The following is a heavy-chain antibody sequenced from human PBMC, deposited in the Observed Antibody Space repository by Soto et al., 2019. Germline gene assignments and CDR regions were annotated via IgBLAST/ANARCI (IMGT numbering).Heavy chain of an antibody. CDR1: GYSFSSSDDY. CDR2: MFYSGLT. V-gene: IGHV4-39*01. Sequence: PXETLSLTFSVSGYSFSSSDDYGAWIRQPPGKGLEWIGSMFYSGLTYYNPSLKSRVTLSVDTSKNQFSVRLNSVTAADTAVYYCAPTSVSLSGPYGIHVWGQGTTVTVSS. D-gene: IGHD2-15*01. J-gene: IGHJ6*02. CDR3: APTSVSLSGPYGIHV.